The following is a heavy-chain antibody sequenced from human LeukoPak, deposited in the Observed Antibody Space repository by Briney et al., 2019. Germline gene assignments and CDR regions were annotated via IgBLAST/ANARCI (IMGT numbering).Heavy chain of an antibody. CDR3: ARTRGYSLGYSDY. CDR1: GYTFTSYD. D-gene: IGHD5-18*01. CDR2: MNPNSGNT. Sequence: AASVKVSCKASGYTFTSYDINWVRQATGQGLEWMGWMNPNSGNTGYAQKFQGRVTMTRNTSKSTAYMELSSLSSEDTAVYYCARTRGYSLGYSDYWGQGTLVTVSS. J-gene: IGHJ4*02. V-gene: IGHV1-8*01.